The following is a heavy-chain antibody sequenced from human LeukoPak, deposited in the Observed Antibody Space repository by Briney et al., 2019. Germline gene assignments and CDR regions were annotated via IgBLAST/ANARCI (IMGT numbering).Heavy chain of an antibody. V-gene: IGHV1-69*04. CDR3: ARDLGAPTGTTDYYYYYMGV. D-gene: IGHD1-1*01. Sequence: SVKVSCKASGGTFSSYTISWVRQAPGQGLEWMGRIIPILGIANYAQKFQGRVTITADKSTSTAYMELSSLRSEDTAVYYCARDLGAPTGTTDYYYYYMGVWDKGTTVTVSS. J-gene: IGHJ6*03. CDR1: GGTFSSYT. CDR2: IIPILGIA.